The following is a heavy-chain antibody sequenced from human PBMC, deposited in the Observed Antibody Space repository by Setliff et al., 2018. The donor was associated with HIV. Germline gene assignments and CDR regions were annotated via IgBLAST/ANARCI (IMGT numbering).Heavy chain of an antibody. V-gene: IGHV3-11*06. J-gene: IGHJ3*02. CDR2: VSSSTGTYK. D-gene: IGHD2-15*01. CDR3: AREKGCGAGGCEKAYDI. CDR1: GFTFSDYY. Sequence: SCSASGFTFSDYYLSWVRQAQGKGMEWLSYVSSSTGTYKSYADSVKGRLTTSRDNAMNAEYMQMNSLRAEDTAVDYCAREKGCGAGGCEKAYDIWGQGTTVTVSS.